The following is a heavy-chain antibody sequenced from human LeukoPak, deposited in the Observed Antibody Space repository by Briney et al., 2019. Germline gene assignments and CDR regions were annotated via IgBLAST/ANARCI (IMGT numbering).Heavy chain of an antibody. CDR2: ISGSGGST. V-gene: IGHV3-23*01. D-gene: IGHD3-10*01. J-gene: IGHJ6*02. Sequence: GGSLRLSCAASGFTFSSYAMSWVRQAPGEGLEWVSAISGSGGSTYYADSVKGRFTISRDNSKNTLYLQMNSLRAEDTAVYYCAKSSGAHYYYYGMDVWGQGTTVTVSS. CDR3: AKSSGAHYYYYGMDV. CDR1: GFTFSSYA.